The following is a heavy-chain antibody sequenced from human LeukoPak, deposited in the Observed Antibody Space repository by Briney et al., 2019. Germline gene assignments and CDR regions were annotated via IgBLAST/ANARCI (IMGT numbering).Heavy chain of an antibody. V-gene: IGHV3-66*01. CDR2: IYSGGTT. CDR3: ARDQYSYAHAAH. D-gene: IGHD5-18*01. Sequence: HPGGSLRLSCVASGFTVSSYHMTWVRQAPGKGLEWVSVIYSGGTTYYADSVKGRFTISRDNSKNTLHLQMNSLRAEDTAVYYCARDQYSYAHAAHWGQGTLVTVSS. CDR1: GFTVSSYH. J-gene: IGHJ4*02.